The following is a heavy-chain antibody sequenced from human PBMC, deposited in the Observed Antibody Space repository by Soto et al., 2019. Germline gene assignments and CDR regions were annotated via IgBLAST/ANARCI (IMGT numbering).Heavy chain of an antibody. J-gene: IGHJ6*02. CDR3: ARSACWEGTGMDV. Sequence: QVQLVESGGGLVKPGGSLRLSCAASGFTFSDYYMSWIRQAPGKGLECVSYISSSGSTIYYAESVKGRFTISRYNAKNSLYLQMNRLRAEVKAVYYCARSACWEGTGMDVWGQGPTVTVSS. CDR1: GFTFSDYY. CDR2: ISSSGSTI. V-gene: IGHV3-11*01. D-gene: IGHD1-26*01.